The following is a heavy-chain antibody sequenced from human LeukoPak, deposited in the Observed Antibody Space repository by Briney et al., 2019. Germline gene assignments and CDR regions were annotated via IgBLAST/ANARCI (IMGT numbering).Heavy chain of an antibody. Sequence: GGSLRLSCAASGFTFSGSTMNWVRQAPGKGLEWVSSISGGSIYIYYADSVKGRFTISRDNGKNSLYLQMNSLRAEDTAVYYCASDKTAQLDNYYYYMDVWGKGTTVTISS. J-gene: IGHJ6*03. D-gene: IGHD6-13*01. CDR3: ASDKTAQLDNYYYYMDV. CDR1: GFTFSGST. V-gene: IGHV3-21*06. CDR2: ISGGSIYI.